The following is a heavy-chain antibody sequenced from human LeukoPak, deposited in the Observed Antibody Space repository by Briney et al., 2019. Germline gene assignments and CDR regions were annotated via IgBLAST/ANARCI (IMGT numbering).Heavy chain of an antibody. CDR2: LIPLFGRA. V-gene: IGHV1-69*13. Sequence: SVKVSCKASVCTFRNYALSWVRQAPGQGLEWMGGLIPLFGRAEYAQKFQGRVTIIADEATNTAYLELSSLTSDDTAIYYCASPKENNDYYFDYWGQGTLVTVST. J-gene: IGHJ4*02. CDR1: VCTFRNYA. D-gene: IGHD1/OR15-1a*01. CDR3: ASPKENNDYYFDY.